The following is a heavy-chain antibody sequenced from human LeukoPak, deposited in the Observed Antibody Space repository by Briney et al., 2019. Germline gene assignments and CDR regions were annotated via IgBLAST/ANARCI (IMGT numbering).Heavy chain of an antibody. D-gene: IGHD1-26*01. CDR3: AKDYPITIRGVGATPLDY. CDR2: ITGSGGNT. Sequence: GGSLRLSCAASGFIFSSYSMSWVRQAPGKGLEWVSVITGSGGNTYYADSVKGRFTISKDNSKNTVYLQMNSLRAEDTAVYYCAKDYPITIRGVGATPLDYWGQGTLVTVSS. CDR1: GFIFSSYS. J-gene: IGHJ4*02. V-gene: IGHV3-23*01.